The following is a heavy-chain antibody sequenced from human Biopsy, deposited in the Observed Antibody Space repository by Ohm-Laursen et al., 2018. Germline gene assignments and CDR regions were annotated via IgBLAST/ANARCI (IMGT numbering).Heavy chain of an antibody. CDR1: GFRFSNNG. CDR2: ISDDGFHK. V-gene: IGHV3-30*18. CDR3: AKDRYNYTPIGGFSMDV. J-gene: IGHJ6*02. Sequence: SLRLSCAASGFRFSNNGMHWIRQAPGKGLEWLAVISDDGFHKYYADSVKGRFTISRDNSKNTLYLQLDSLTAEDTAVYYCAKDRYNYTPIGGFSMDVWGQGTTVTVSS. D-gene: IGHD5-18*01.